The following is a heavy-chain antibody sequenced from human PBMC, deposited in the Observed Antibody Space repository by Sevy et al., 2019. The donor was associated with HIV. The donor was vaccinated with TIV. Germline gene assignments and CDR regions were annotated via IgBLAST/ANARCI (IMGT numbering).Heavy chain of an antibody. CDR3: ARAQPDRHCSGGSCYGDFDY. J-gene: IGHJ4*02. V-gene: IGHV1-8*03. D-gene: IGHD2-15*01. CDR2: MNPNSGNT. Sequence: ASVKVSCKASGYTFTSYDINWVRQATGQGLEWMGWMNPNSGNTGYAQKFQGSVTITRNTSISTAYMELSSLRSEDTAVYYCARAQPDRHCSGGSCYGDFDYWGQGTLVTVSS. CDR1: GYTFTSYD.